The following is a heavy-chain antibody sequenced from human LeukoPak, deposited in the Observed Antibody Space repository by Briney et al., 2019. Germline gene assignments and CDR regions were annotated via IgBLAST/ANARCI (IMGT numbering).Heavy chain of an antibody. Sequence: GGSLRLSCAASGFTFSSYAMSWVRQAPGKGLGWVSAISGSGGSTYYADSVKGRFTISRDNSKNTLYLQMNSLRAEDTAIYYCAKVIYDFWSGYYGWGQGTLVTVSS. V-gene: IGHV3-23*01. J-gene: IGHJ4*02. CDR1: GFTFSSYA. CDR2: ISGSGGST. CDR3: AKVIYDFWSGYYG. D-gene: IGHD3-3*01.